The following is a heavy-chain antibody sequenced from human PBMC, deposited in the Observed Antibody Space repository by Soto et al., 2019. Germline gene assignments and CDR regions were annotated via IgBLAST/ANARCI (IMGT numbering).Heavy chain of an antibody. D-gene: IGHD6-19*01. Sequence: QVQLVESGGGVVQPGGSLILSCSASRFTLSTCGMHWVRQAPGRGLEWVAMISYDGNEKHYIDSVKGRFTISRDDCKNTLYLQMNSLRPEDTDVYSCAKDLYTSGWYNYFDPWGQGTLVTVSS. CDR2: ISYDGNEK. J-gene: IGHJ5*02. CDR3: AKDLYTSGWYNYFDP. V-gene: IGHV3-30*18. CDR1: RFTLSTCG.